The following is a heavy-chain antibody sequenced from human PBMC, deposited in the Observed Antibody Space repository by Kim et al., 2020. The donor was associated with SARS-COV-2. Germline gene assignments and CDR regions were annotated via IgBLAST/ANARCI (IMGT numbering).Heavy chain of an antibody. CDR3: ARDRGTSFDY. Sequence: STYYADSVKGRFTISRDNSKITLYLQMNSLRAEDTAVYYCARDRGTSFDYWGQGTLVTVSS. V-gene: IGHV3-66*01. CDR2: ST. D-gene: IGHD3-10*01. J-gene: IGHJ4*02.